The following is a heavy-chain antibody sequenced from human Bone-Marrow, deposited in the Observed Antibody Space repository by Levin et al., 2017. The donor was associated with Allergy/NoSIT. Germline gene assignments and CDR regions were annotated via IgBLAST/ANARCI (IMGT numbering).Heavy chain of an antibody. CDR3: AVPYCSSTSCYAGAFDI. CDR2: MNPNSGNT. CDR1: GYTFTSYD. J-gene: IGHJ3*02. D-gene: IGHD2-2*01. V-gene: IGHV1-8*01. Sequence: ASVKVSCKASGYTFTSYDINWVRQATGQGLEWMGWMNPNSGNTGYAQKFQGRVTMTRNTSISTAYMELSSLRSEDTAVYYCAVPYCSSTSCYAGAFDIWGQGTMVTVSS.